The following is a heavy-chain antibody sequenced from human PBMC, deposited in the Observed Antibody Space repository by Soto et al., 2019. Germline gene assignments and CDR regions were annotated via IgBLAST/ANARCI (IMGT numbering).Heavy chain of an antibody. V-gene: IGHV3-66*04. CDR2: IYTCGST. J-gene: IGHJ4*02. CDR1: GVTVSSNY. D-gene: IGHD5-18*01. Sequence: PGGSLILSFASSGVTVSSNYMRWVPQAPGKGLEWDSVIYTCGSTYYAHSVKGRFHITRENAKNTLYLEVDSLRGDDTAWYLCSRHGYNYGGGYFDYWDQGP. CDR3: SRHGYNYGGGYFDY.